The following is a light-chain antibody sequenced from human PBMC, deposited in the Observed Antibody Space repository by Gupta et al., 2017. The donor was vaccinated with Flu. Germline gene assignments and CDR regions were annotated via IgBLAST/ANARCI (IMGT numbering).Light chain of an antibody. Sequence: EHVLTQSPGTLSLSPGERATLSCRASQSVSSSYLAWFQQKPGQAPRLLIYDASSRAAGIPDRFSGSGSGTDFTLTISRLEPEDFAVYYCLQYGSSPRTLGQGTKVEIK. V-gene: IGKV3-20*01. CDR1: QSVSSSY. CDR2: DAS. CDR3: LQYGSSPRT. J-gene: IGKJ1*01.